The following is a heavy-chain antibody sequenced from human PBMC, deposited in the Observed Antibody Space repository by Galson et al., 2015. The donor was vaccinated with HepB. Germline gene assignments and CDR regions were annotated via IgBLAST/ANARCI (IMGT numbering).Heavy chain of an antibody. CDR2: IRSKTYGETA. J-gene: IGHJ4*02. V-gene: IGHV3-49*01. CDR1: GFTFRDYG. D-gene: IGHD2-15*01. CDR3: TRDLCSDGDCYFDY. Sequence: SLRLSCAGSGFTFRDYGMNWIRQAPGKGLEWIGFIRSKTYGETAEYAASVKGRFSISRDGSKSIAYLQMNALTTEDTAVYYCTRDLCSDGDCYFDYWGQGTLVTVSS.